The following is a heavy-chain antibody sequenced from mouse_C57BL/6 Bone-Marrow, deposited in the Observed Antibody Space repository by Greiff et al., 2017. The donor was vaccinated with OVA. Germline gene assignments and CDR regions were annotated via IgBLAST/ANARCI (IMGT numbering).Heavy chain of an antibody. CDR3: ARYGSNRGYFDV. D-gene: IGHD2-5*01. V-gene: IGHV7-3*01. J-gene: IGHJ1*03. CDR1: GFTFTDYY. Sequence: DVQLVESGGGLVQPGGSLSLSCAASGFTFTDYYMSWVRQPPGKALEWLGFIRNKANGYTTEYSASVKGRFTISRDNSQSILYLQMNALRAEDSATDYCARYGSNRGYFDVWGTGTTVTVSS. CDR2: IRNKANGYTT.